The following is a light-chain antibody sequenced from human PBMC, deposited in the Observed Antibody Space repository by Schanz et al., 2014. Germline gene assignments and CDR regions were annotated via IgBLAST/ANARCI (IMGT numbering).Light chain of an antibody. Sequence: QSVLTQPASVSGSPGQSITISCTGTSSDVGGYNYVSWYQQHPGKAPKLMIYEVSKRPSGVSNRFSGSKSGNTASLTISGLQAEDEADYYCTSYTSSSSPYVVFGGGTKLTVL. CDR2: EVS. V-gene: IGLV2-14*01. CDR1: SSDVGGYNY. CDR3: TSYTSSSSPYVV. J-gene: IGLJ2*01.